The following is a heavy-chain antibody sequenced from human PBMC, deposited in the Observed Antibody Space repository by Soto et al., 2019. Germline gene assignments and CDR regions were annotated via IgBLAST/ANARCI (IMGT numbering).Heavy chain of an antibody. CDR3: AREVMAGTSFSVWYFDY. J-gene: IGHJ4*02. CDR1: GFTFDTFA. V-gene: IGHV3-30-3*01. D-gene: IGHD1-7*01. Sequence: PGGSLRLSCAASGFTFDTFAMHWVRQAPGKGPEWVAAISFDGTNKYYADSVKGRVTISRDTSQKTLYLQMNSLRPEDTAVYYCAREVMAGTSFSVWYFDYWGQGTLVIVSS. CDR2: ISFDGTNK.